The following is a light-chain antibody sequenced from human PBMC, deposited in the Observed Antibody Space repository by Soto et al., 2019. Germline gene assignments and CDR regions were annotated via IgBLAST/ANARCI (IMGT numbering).Light chain of an antibody. CDR1: QSISNY. CDR3: QQTHSAPRT. J-gene: IGKJ1*01. Sequence: DIHMTQSPSSLSASVGDRVTITCRASQSISNYLNWYQQKPGKAPNLLIYIASNLHSGVPSRFSGSGSGTDFTLTISSLQPEDFATYYCQQTHSAPRTFGQGTRLDIK. CDR2: IAS. V-gene: IGKV1-39*01.